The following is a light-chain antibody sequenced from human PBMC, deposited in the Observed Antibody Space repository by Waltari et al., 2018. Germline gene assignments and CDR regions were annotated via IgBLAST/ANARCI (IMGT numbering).Light chain of an antibody. CDR2: DAS. CDR1: KNIRKN. CDR3: QHYNNLPYT. V-gene: IGKV1-33*01. Sequence: TSRAQKNIRKNLSWFQERPGKAPKLLIYDASNLEAGVPSRFSGTGSGTDFSLTISSLQPEDSATYYCQHYNNLPYTFSRGTKLQIK. J-gene: IGKJ2*01.